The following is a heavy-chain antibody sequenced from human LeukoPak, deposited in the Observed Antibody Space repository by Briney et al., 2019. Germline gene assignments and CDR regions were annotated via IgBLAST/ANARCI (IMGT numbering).Heavy chain of an antibody. Sequence: GGALRLSCAGSGLTFSSYWRHWVRQPRGKGLVGVSRINPDGSYTSSADSVKGRFTISRDNARDTLYLQMNSLRAEDTAVYYCTRDTFGGDDFWGQGTLVTVSS. V-gene: IGHV3-74*01. CDR1: GLTFSSYW. D-gene: IGHD3-10*01. J-gene: IGHJ4*02. CDR2: INPDGSYT. CDR3: TRDTFGGDDF.